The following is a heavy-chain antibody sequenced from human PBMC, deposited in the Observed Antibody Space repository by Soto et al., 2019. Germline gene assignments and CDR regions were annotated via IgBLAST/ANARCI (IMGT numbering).Heavy chain of an antibody. V-gene: IGHV3-30*01. CDR2: ISYDGSNK. J-gene: IGHJ4*02. CDR1: GFTFSSYA. D-gene: IGHD3-22*01. Sequence: GGSLRLSCAASGFTFSSYAMHWVRQAPDKGLEWVAVISYDGSNKYYAESVKGRFTISRDNSKNMLYLQMNSLRAEDTAVYYCARELDPLIVVVTDGEFDYWGQGTLVTVSS. CDR3: ARELDPLIVVVTDGEFDY.